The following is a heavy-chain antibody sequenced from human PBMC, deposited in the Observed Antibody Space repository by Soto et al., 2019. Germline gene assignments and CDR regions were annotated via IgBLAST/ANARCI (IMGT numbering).Heavy chain of an antibody. Sequence: QVQLVQSGAEVKKPGASVKVSCKTSGYTFTSYGFSWVRQAPGQGLEWMGWISAYNGNTNYAQKLQGRVTMTTDTSTSTASMELRSLRSDDTAVYYCAAPLSYSYGLDYWGQGTLVTVSS. CDR2: ISAYNGNT. V-gene: IGHV1-18*01. CDR3: AAPLSYSYGLDY. J-gene: IGHJ4*02. CDR1: GYTFTSYG. D-gene: IGHD5-18*01.